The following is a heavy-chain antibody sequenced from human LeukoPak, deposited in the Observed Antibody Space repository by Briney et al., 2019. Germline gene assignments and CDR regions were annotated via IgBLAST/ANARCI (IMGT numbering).Heavy chain of an antibody. V-gene: IGHV4-30-4*01. J-gene: IGHJ4*02. CDR1: GGSISSGDYY. CDR3: ARVAMTWGIDY. CDR2: MYYSGST. D-gene: IGHD5-18*01. Sequence: SETLSLTCTVSGGSISSGDYYWSWIRQPPGKGLEWIGYMYYSGSTYYNPSLKSRVTISVDTSKNQFSLKLSSVTAADTAVYYCARVAMTWGIDYWGQGTLVTVSP.